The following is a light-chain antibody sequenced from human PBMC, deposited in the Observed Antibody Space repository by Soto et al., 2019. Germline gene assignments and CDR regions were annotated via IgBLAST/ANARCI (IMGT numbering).Light chain of an antibody. CDR2: EAS. Sequence: DIQMTQSPSSLPASVGYRVTITCLASQSISSYLNWYQQKPGKAPKLLVYEASSLQSGVPSRISSSGSGTDFTLTISSLQPEDFATYYCQQANSLPITFGQGTRLEIK. CDR1: QSISSY. V-gene: IGKV1-39*01. CDR3: QQANSLPIT. J-gene: IGKJ5*01.